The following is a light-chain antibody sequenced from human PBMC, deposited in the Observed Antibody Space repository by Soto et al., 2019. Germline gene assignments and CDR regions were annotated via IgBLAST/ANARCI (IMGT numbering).Light chain of an antibody. J-gene: IGKJ4*01. CDR1: QSVRSH. Sequence: EVLMTQSPATLSVSPGERATLSCRASQSVRSHLAWYQQKPGQAPSLLIFGASTRATGVPARFSGSESGTEFTLTISSLQSEDVAVYFCQQYNDWPRTFGGGTKVEIK. CDR2: GAS. CDR3: QQYNDWPRT. V-gene: IGKV3-15*01.